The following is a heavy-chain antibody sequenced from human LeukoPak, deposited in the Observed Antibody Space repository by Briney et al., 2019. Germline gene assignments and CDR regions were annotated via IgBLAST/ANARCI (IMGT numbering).Heavy chain of an antibody. Sequence: GGSLRLSCAASGFTVSSTYMSWVRQAPGKGLEWVSVISGSGGSTYYADSVKGRFTISRDNSKNTLYLQMNSLRAEDTAVYYCAKDAYYASGKRIDNWGQGTLVTVSS. V-gene: IGHV3-23*01. CDR1: GFTVSSTY. D-gene: IGHD3-10*01. CDR2: ISGSGGST. J-gene: IGHJ4*02. CDR3: AKDAYYASGKRIDN.